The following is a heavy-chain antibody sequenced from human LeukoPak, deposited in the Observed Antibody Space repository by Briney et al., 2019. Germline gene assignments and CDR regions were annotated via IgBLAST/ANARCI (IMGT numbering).Heavy chain of an antibody. CDR1: GFTFSNYG. D-gene: IGHD5-12*01. V-gene: IGHV3-30*18. Sequence: GRSLRLSCAASGFTFSNYGMHWVRQAPGKGLEWVSVISYDGSNKYYTDSVKGRFTISRDNSKNTLYLQMNSLRAEDTAVYYCAKDRTAGYDGLVDYWGQGTLVTVSS. CDR2: ISYDGSNK. CDR3: AKDRTAGYDGLVDY. J-gene: IGHJ4*02.